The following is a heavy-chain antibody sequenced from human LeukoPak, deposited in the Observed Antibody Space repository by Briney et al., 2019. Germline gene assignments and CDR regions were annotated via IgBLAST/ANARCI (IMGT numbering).Heavy chain of an antibody. D-gene: IGHD3-9*01. CDR1: GFTFSNAW. CDR2: IKSKTDGGTT. J-gene: IGHJ4*02. Sequence: GGSLRLSCAASGFTFSNAWMSWGRQAPGKGLEWVGRIKSKTDGGTTDYAAPVKGRFTISRDDSKNTRYLQMNSLKTEATALYYCTTGGRGYFDWLNYWGQGTLVTVSS. CDR3: TTGGRGYFDWLNY. V-gene: IGHV3-15*01.